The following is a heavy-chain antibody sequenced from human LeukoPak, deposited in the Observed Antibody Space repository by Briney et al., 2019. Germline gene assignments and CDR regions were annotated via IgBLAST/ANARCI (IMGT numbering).Heavy chain of an antibody. CDR3: ARTEMNSNYYYYYMDV. CDR2: ISAYHGNT. J-gene: IGHJ6*03. D-gene: IGHD5-24*01. V-gene: IGHV1-18*01. Sequence: ASVKVSCKASGYTFTSYGISWVRQAPGQGLEWMGWISAYHGNTNYAQKLQGRATMTTDTSTNTAYMELRSLRSDDTAVYYCARTEMNSNYYYYYMDVWGKGTTVTVSS. CDR1: GYTFTSYG.